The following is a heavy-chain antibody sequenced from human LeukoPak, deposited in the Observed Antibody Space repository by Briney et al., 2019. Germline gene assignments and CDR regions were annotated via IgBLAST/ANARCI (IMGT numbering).Heavy chain of an antibody. J-gene: IGHJ4*02. D-gene: IGHD1-1*01. CDR1: GGSFSGYY. CDR2: IYYSGST. Sequence: SETLSLTCAVYGGSFSGYYWSWIRQPPGKGLEWIGSIYYSGSTYYNPSLKSRVTISVDTSKNQFSLKLSSVTAADTAVYYCARVVPNEYYFDYWGQGTLVTVSS. CDR3: ARVVPNEYYFDY. V-gene: IGHV4-34*01.